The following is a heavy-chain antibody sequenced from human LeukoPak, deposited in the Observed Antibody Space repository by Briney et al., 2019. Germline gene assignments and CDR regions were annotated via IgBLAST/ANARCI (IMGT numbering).Heavy chain of an antibody. CDR2: INPNSGGT. V-gene: IGHV1-2*02. D-gene: IGHD2-15*01. Sequence: ASVKVSCKASGYTFTGYYMHWVRQAPGQGLEWMGWINPNSGGTNYAQKFQGRVTTTRDTSISTAYMELSGLRSDDTAVYYCASRCSGGSCYEFDYWGQGTLVTVSS. J-gene: IGHJ4*02. CDR1: GYTFTGYY. CDR3: ASRCSGGSCYEFDY.